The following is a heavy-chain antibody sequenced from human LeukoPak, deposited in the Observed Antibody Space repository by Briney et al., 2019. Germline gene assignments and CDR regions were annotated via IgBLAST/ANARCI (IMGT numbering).Heavy chain of an antibody. CDR2: INPSTGGT. D-gene: IGHD1-26*01. CDR3: ARLYSGSYLTNYYYSGMDA. Sequence: ASVKVSCKTSGYTFTGYFIHWVRQAPGLGLEWMGWINPSTGGTNYAQMFQGRVTMTRDTSISTAYMELSSLISDDTAVYYCARLYSGSYLTNYYYSGMDAWGQGTTVTASS. CDR1: GYTFTGYF. V-gene: IGHV1-2*02. J-gene: IGHJ6*02.